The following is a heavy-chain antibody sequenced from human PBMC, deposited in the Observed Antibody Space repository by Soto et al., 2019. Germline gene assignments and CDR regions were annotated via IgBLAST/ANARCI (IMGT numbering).Heavy chain of an antibody. J-gene: IGHJ6*02. CDR3: ARNVGANLFGMDV. CDR2: IYHSEYI. Sequence: QVQLQESGPGLVKPSGTLSLTCAVSGASISSGNWWSWIRQSPGKGLQWIGEIYHSEYIHYNPSLHSRVTISLDKSKSQFSLTLSSVSAADTAVYYCARNVGANLFGMDVWGLGTTVTVSS. CDR1: GASISSGNW. D-gene: IGHD1-7*01. V-gene: IGHV4-4*02.